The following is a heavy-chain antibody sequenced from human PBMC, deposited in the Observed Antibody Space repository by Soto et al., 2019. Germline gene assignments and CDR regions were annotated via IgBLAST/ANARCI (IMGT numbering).Heavy chain of an antibody. J-gene: IGHJ6*02. D-gene: IGHD4-17*01. CDR1: GYTFTGYY. Sequence: QVQLVQSGAEVKKPGASVKVSCKASGYTFTGYYMHWVRQAPGQGLEWMGWINPNSGGTNYAQKFQGRVTITADKSTSTAYMELSSLRSEDTAVYYCARGRTVTTRVRYGMDVWGQGTTVTVSS. CDR2: INPNSGGT. V-gene: IGHV1-2*02. CDR3: ARGRTVTTRVRYGMDV.